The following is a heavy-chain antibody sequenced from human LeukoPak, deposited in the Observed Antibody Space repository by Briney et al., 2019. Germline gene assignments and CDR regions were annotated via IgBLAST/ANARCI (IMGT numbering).Heavy chain of an antibody. V-gene: IGHV3-43*01. CDR3: AKDGGRTTVTTSDFDL. D-gene: IGHD4-11*01. J-gene: IGHJ2*01. CDR2: ISWDGGST. Sequence: GGSLRLSCAASGFTFDDYTMHWVRQAPGKGLEWVSLISWDGGSTYYADSVKGRFTISRDNSKNSLYLQMNSLRTEDTALYYCAKDGGRTTVTTSDFDLWGRGTLVTVSS. CDR1: GFTFDDYT.